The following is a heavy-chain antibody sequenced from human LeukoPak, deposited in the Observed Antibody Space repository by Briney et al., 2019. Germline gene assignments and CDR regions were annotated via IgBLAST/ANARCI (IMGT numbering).Heavy chain of an antibody. D-gene: IGHD4-17*01. CDR1: GGSISSYY. J-gene: IGHJ5*02. Sequence: SETLSLTCTVSGGSISSYYWSWIRQPPGKGLEWIGYIYHSGSTYYNPSLKSRVTISVDRSKNQFSLKLSSVTAADTAVYYCARRGEGDYGDYGSDWFDPWGQGTLVTVSS. CDR3: ARRGEGDYGDYGSDWFDP. V-gene: IGHV4-59*12. CDR2: IYHSGST.